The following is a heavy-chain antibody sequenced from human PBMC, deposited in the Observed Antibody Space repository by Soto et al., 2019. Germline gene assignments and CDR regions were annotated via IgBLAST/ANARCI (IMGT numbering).Heavy chain of an antibody. CDR3: ARGTASDIFYNYYAMDV. CDR2: MFTDVSTT. V-gene: IGHV3-74*01. Sequence: GGSLRLSCAASGFSFSCFWMHWVRQAPGKGLVWVSRMFTDVSTTYYADSVKGRFTISRDNAKSTLYLQMNSLRDEDTAVYYCARGTASDIFYNYYAMDVWGQGTPVTVSS. D-gene: IGHD6-13*01. J-gene: IGHJ6*02. CDR1: GFSFSCFW.